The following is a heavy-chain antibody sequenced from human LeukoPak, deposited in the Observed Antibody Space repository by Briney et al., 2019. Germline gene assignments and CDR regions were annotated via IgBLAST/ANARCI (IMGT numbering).Heavy chain of an antibody. CDR3: ASDPGNDFWSGYYRGYYFDY. Sequence: GASVKVSCKASGYTFTGYYMHWVRQAPGQGLEWMGWISAYNGNTNYAQKLQGRVTMTTDTSTSTAYMELRSLRSDDTAVYYCASDPGNDFWSGYYRGYYFDYWGQGTLVTVSS. J-gene: IGHJ4*02. CDR1: GYTFTGYY. CDR2: ISAYNGNT. D-gene: IGHD3-3*01. V-gene: IGHV1-18*04.